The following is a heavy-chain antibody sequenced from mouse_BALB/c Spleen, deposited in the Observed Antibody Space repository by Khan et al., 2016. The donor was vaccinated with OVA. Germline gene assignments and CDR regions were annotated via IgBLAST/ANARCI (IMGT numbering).Heavy chain of an antibody. Sequence: QIQLVQSGAELAKPGASVKMSCKASGYTFINYWILWIKQRPGQGLEWIGYINPSTGYTDYNQNFKDKATLTADIPSSTAYMQLSGLSSEDSAVYYCARRGLRWDFDYWGQGTTLTVSS. CDR1: GYTFINYW. D-gene: IGHD1-1*01. V-gene: IGHV1-7*01. J-gene: IGHJ2*01. CDR3: ARRGLRWDFDY. CDR2: INPSTGYT.